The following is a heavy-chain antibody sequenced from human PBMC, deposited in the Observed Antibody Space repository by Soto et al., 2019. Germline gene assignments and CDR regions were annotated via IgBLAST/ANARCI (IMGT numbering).Heavy chain of an antibody. J-gene: IGHJ6*02. CDR1: GYTFTSYG. Sequence: ASVKVSCKASGYTFTSYGISWVRQAPGQGLEWMGWISAYNGNTNYAQKLQGRVTMTTDTSTSTAYMELRSLRSDDTAVYYCARASYGSGSYSGYYYYGMDVWGQGTTVTVSS. CDR3: ARASYGSGSYSGYYYYGMDV. D-gene: IGHD3-10*01. CDR2: ISAYNGNT. V-gene: IGHV1-18*01.